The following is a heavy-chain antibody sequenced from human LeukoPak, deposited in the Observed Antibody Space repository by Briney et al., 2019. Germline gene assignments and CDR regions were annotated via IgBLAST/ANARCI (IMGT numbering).Heavy chain of an antibody. D-gene: IGHD4-11*01. J-gene: IGHJ4*02. CDR2: ISGSGGST. V-gene: IGHV3-23*01. CDR1: GFTFSSYA. CDR3: AREPTTVSPPG. Sequence: PGGSLRLSCAASGFTFSSYAMSWVRQAPGKGLEWVSVISGSGGSTNYADSVKGRFSISRDNSKNTVYLQMNSLRAEDTAVYYCAREPTTVSPPGWGQGTLVTVSS.